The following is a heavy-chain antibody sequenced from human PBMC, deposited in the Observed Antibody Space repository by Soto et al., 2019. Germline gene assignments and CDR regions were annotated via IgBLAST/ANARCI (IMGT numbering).Heavy chain of an antibody. CDR3: ARRNRGYCSGGSCYPAEYYFDY. J-gene: IGHJ4*02. Sequence: GESLKISCKSSGYSFTSYWIGWVRQMPGKGLEWMGIIYPGDSDTRYSPSFQGQVTISADKSISTAYLQWSSLKASDTAMYYCARRNRGYCSGGSCYPAEYYFDYWGQGTLVTVSS. CDR1: GYSFTSYW. V-gene: IGHV5-51*01. CDR2: IYPGDSDT. D-gene: IGHD2-15*01.